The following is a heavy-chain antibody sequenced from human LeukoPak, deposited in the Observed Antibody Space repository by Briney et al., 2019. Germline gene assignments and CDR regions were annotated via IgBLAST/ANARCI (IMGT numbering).Heavy chain of an antibody. CDR3: AKVQHYDFFYGYYMDV. CDR1: RFTFSSHV. V-gene: IGHV3-23*01. CDR2: ISGSGGST. Sequence: GGSLRLSCAASRFTFSSHVMSWVRQAPGEGLEWVSGISGSGGSTYYADSVKGRFTISRDNSKNTLYLQMNRLRAEDTAVYYCAKVQHYDFFYGYYMDVWGKGTTVIVSS. J-gene: IGHJ6*03. D-gene: IGHD3-3*01.